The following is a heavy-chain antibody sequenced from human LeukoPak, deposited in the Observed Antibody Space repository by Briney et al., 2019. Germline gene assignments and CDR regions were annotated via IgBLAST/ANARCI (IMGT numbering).Heavy chain of an antibody. J-gene: IGHJ4*02. V-gene: IGHV3-23*01. D-gene: IGHD3-3*01. Sequence: PGGSLRLSCAASGFTFTGHTMTWLRQAPGKGLEWVSIIGGRDDRTYYADSVKGRFTISRDKSKNILYLQMNSLRAEDTAVYYCAKDPNPFYDFWSGYKWGQGTLVTVSS. CDR2: IGGRDDRT. CDR1: GFTFTGHT. CDR3: AKDPNPFYDFWSGYK.